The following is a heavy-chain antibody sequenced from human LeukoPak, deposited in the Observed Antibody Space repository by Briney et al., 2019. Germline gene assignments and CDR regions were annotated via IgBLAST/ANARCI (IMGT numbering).Heavy chain of an antibody. CDR1: GFTFSSYA. J-gene: IGHJ4*02. CDR2: ISGSGGST. CDR3: AKDSDIAAAGTPYYFDY. D-gene: IGHD6-13*01. V-gene: IGHV3-23*01. Sequence: GGSLRLSCAASGFTFSSYAMSWVRQAPGKGLEWVSAISGSGGSTYYADSVKGRFTISRDNSKNTLYLQMNSLRAEDTAVYYCAKDSDIAAAGTPYYFDYWGQGTLVNVSS.